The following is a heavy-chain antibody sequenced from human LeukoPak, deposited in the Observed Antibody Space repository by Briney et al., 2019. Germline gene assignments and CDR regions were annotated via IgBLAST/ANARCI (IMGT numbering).Heavy chain of an antibody. Sequence: ASVKVSCKASGYTFTSYDINWVRQATGQGLEWMGWMNPNSGNTGYAQKFQGRVTMTRNTSISTAYMELSSMRSEDTAVYYCARTTIVATMGDFDYWGQGTLVTVSS. CDR2: MNPNSGNT. J-gene: IGHJ4*02. V-gene: IGHV1-8*01. D-gene: IGHD5-12*01. CDR3: ARTTIVATMGDFDY. CDR1: GYTFTSYD.